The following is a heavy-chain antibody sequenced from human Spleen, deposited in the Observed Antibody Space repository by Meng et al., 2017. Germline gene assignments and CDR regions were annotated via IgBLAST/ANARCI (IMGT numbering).Heavy chain of an antibody. CDR1: GFTVSSNY. J-gene: IGHJ3*01. D-gene: IGHD2-2*03. Sequence: GESLKISCAASGFTVSSNYMSWVRQAPGKGLEWVSVIYSGGSTYYADSVKGRFTISRDNAKNTLYLQLKSLRAEDTAVYFCAREGHTNGSPNDAFEVWGHGTVVT. V-gene: IGHV3-53*01. CDR3: AREGHTNGSPNDAFEV. CDR2: IYSGGST.